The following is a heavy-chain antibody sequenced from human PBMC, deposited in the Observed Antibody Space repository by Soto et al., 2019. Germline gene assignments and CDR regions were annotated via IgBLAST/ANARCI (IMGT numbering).Heavy chain of an antibody. CDR1: GGTFSSYA. CDR3: ARGRRHTMTDF. CDR2: IIPIFGTA. Sequence: GASVKVSCKASGGTFSSYAISWVRQAPGQGLEWMGAIIPIFGTANYAQKFQGRVTITADESTSTAYMELSSLRSEDTAVYYCARGRRHTMTDFWGQGALVTVSS. J-gene: IGHJ4*02. V-gene: IGHV1-69*13. D-gene: IGHD3-22*01.